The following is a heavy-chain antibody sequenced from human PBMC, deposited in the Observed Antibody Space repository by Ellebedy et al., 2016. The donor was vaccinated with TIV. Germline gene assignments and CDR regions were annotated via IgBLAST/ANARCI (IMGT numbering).Heavy chain of an antibody. V-gene: IGHV1-46*01. CDR3: AREDLLASSSPDHYGMDV. CDR2: TNPSDGST. CDR1: GYTFTRYY. D-gene: IGHD6-6*01. Sequence: AASVKVSCKASGYTFTRYYMHWVRQAPGQGLEWMGLTNPSDGSTSYAQKFQGRVTMTRDTATSTVYMELSSLTSEDTAVYYCAREDLLASSSPDHYGMDVWGHGTTVTVSS. J-gene: IGHJ6*02.